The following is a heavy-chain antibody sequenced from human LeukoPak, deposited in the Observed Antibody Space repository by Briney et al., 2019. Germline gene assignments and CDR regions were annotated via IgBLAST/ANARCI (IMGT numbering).Heavy chain of an antibody. CDR2: ISYDGNNK. CDR3: AKQMAVDYFDY. J-gene: IGHJ4*02. CDR1: GFTFSNFG. D-gene: IGHD5-24*01. V-gene: IGHV3-30*18. Sequence: GGSLRLSCAASGFTFSNFGMHWVRQAPGKGLEWVAVISYDGNNKYYTDSVKGRFTISRDNAKNTLYLQMNSLRAEDTAVYYCAKQMAVDYFDYWGQGTLVTVSS.